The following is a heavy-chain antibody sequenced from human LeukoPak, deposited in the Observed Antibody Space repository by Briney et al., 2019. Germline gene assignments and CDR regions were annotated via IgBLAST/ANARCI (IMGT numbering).Heavy chain of an antibody. CDR2: ISYDGSNK. CDR1: GFTFSSYG. V-gene: IGHV3-30*18. J-gene: IGHJ4*02. CDR3: AKDPVDY. Sequence: GGSLRLSCAASGFTFSSYGMHWVRQAPGKGLEWVAVISYDGSNKYYADSVKGRFTISRDNSKNTLYLQMNSLRAEDTAVYYYAKDPVDYWGQGTLVTVSS.